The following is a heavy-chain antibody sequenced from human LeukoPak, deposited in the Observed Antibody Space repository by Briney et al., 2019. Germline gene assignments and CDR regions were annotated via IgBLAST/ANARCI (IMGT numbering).Heavy chain of an antibody. CDR2: IIPIFGTA. V-gene: IGHV1-69*01. D-gene: IGHD2-2*01. J-gene: IGHJ4*02. CDR3: AREGDIVVVPAAHGMGYFDY. Sequence: GSSVKVSCKASGGTFSSYAISWVRQAPGQGFEWMGGIIPIFGTANYAQKFQGRVTITADESTSTAYMELSSLRSEDTAVYYCAREGDIVVVPAAHGMGYFDYWGQGTLVTVSS. CDR1: GGTFSSYA.